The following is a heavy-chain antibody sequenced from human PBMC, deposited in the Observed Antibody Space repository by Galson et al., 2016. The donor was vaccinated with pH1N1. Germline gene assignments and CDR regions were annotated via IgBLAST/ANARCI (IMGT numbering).Heavy chain of an antibody. Sequence: SLRLSCAASGFSVTNNYVAWVRQAPGKGLEWVSLTYSGGTTDYAAPVKGRFTISRDRAENTLYLQMNNLRPEDTAICDCARDKRRYFDYRGQGTLVTVSS. CDR2: TYSGGTT. V-gene: IGHV3-53*01. CDR3: ARDKRRYFDY. J-gene: IGHJ4*02. CDR1: GFSVTNNY.